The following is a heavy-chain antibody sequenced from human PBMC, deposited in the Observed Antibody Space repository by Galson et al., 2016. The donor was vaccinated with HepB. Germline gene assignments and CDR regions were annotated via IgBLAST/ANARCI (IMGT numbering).Heavy chain of an antibody. V-gene: IGHV4-61*01. CDR1: GGSVSSGSYY. CDR2: IYYSGST. CDR3: ASAYCGGDCFNYDYYGMGV. J-gene: IGHJ6*02. D-gene: IGHD2-21*02. Sequence: SETLSLTCTVSGGSVSSGSYYWSWIRQPPGKGLEWIGYIYYSGSTNYNPSLKSRVTISVDTSKNQFSLKLSSVTAADTAVYYCASAYCGGDCFNYDYYGMGVWGQGTTVTVSS.